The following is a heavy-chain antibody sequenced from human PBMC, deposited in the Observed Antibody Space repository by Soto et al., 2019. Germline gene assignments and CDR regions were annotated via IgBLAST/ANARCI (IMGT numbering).Heavy chain of an antibody. V-gene: IGHV1-58*02. J-gene: IGHJ6*02. CDR2: IVVASGRT. CDR3: SADHPHTAIGWPV. CDR1: GFDFGSFG. Sequence: SVKVSCKASGFDFGSFGIQFLRQTRGRGLEWIGWIVVASGRTNYARQSQGRVAFSRDMSSTTAYMDLYDLKSDDTAVYFCSADHPHTAIGWPVWGQGTTVTVSS.